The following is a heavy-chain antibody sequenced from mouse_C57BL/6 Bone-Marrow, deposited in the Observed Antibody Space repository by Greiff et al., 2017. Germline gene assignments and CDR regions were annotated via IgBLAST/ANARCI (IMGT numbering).Heavy chain of an antibody. Sequence: PASGFDFSRYWMCWVREALGKGLEWIGDINPDSSRINYTPSLKDKFIISRDNAKNTLYLQRIKVRSEDTALYYCATNWDVGYWGQGTTLTVSS. CDR2: INPDSSRI. CDR3: ATNWDVGY. CDR1: GFDFSRYW. D-gene: IGHD4-1*02. J-gene: IGHJ2*01. V-gene: IGHV4-1*02.